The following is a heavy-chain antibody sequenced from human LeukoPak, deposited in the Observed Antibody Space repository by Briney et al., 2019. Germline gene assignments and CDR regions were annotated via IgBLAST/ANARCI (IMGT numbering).Heavy chain of an antibody. CDR2: IYTSGST. Sequence: SETLSLTCTVSGGSISSGSYYWSWIRQPAGTGLEWIGRIYTSGSTNYNPSLKSRVTMSVDTSKNQFSLKLSSVTAADTAVYYCARDRGSYASMFDYWGQGTLVTVSS. CDR3: ARDRGSYASMFDY. V-gene: IGHV4-61*02. CDR1: GGSISSGSYY. J-gene: IGHJ4*02. D-gene: IGHD3-16*01.